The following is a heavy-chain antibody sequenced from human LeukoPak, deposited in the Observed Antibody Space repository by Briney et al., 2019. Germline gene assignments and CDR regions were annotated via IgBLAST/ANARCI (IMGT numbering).Heavy chain of an antibody. Sequence: GGSLRLSCVVSGFTFSSHAMCWVRQAPGRGLEWVSSIAISGDSTSCADSVKGRFTISRDNSKNTLLLQMDSLRAEDSAIYYCANEIRPNDYWGQGTLVTVSS. CDR3: ANEIRPNDY. J-gene: IGHJ4*02. CDR2: IAISGDST. V-gene: IGHV3-23*01. D-gene: IGHD4/OR15-4a*01. CDR1: GFTFSSHA.